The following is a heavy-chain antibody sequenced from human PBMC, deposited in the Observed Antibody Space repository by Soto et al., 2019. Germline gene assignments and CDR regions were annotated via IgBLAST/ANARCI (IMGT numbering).Heavy chain of an antibody. J-gene: IGHJ4*02. CDR3: ARDSGAYQPFAS. V-gene: IGHV4-34*01. Sequence: PSETLSLTCAVYGGSFSGYYWSWIRQPPGKGLEWIGEINHSGSTNYNPSLKSRVTISVDTSKNQFSLKLSSVTAADTAVYYCARDSGAYQPFASWGQGTLVTVSS. CDR2: INHSGST. D-gene: IGHD1-26*01. CDR1: GGSFSGYY.